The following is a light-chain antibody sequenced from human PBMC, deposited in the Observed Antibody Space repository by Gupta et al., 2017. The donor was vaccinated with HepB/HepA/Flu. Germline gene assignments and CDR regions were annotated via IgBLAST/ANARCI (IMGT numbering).Light chain of an antibody. Sequence: EIVLTQSPGTLSLSPGERATLSCRASQSVSSSYLAWYQQKPGQAPRLLIYGASSRATGIPDRFSGSGSGTDLTLTISRLEPVDFAVYYCYQYCSSPTFGQGTKLEIK. J-gene: IGKJ2*01. CDR3: YQYCSSPT. CDR1: QSVSSSY. V-gene: IGKV3-20*01. CDR2: GAS.